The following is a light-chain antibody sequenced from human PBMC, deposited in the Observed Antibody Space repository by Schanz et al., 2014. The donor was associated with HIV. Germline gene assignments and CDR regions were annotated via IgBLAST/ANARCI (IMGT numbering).Light chain of an antibody. V-gene: IGKV1-27*01. CDR2: AAS. J-gene: IGKJ1*01. CDR1: QGISNY. CDR3: LQHNSYPRT. Sequence: DIQMTQSPSSLSASVGDRVTIRCRASQGISNYLAWYQQKPGKVPKLLIYAASTLQSGVPSRFSGSGSGTEFTLTISSLQPEDFATYYCLQHNSYPRTFGQGTKVEIK.